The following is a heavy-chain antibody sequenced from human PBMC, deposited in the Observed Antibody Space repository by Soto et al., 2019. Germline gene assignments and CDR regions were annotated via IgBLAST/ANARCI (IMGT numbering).Heavy chain of an antibody. D-gene: IGHD6-25*01. J-gene: IGHJ4*02. CDR1: GFTFSSYA. Sequence: EVQLLESGGGLVQPGGSLRLSCAASGFTFSSYAMSWVRQAQGKGLEWVSAISGSGGSTYYADSVKGRFTISRDNSKNTLYLQMNSLRAEDTAVYYCAKGSMGRSSPIAADYWGQGTLVTVSS. CDR3: AKGSMGRSSPIAADY. V-gene: IGHV3-23*01. CDR2: ISGSGGST.